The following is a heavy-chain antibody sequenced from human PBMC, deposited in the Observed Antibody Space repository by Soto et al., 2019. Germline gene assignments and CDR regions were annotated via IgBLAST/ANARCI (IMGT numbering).Heavy chain of an antibody. V-gene: IGHV4-61*01. CDR2: IYYSGST. CDR3: ARELRLGGNSVDY. Sequence: QVHLQESGPGLVKPSETLSLTCAVSGGSVNSGSYYWSWIRQPPGKGLEWIGYIYYSGSTNYNPSLKSRATISLDTSKNQFSLKLTSVTAADTAVYYCARELRLGGNSVDYXGQGTLVTVSS. D-gene: IGHD3-16*01. J-gene: IGHJ4*02. CDR1: GGSVNSGSYY.